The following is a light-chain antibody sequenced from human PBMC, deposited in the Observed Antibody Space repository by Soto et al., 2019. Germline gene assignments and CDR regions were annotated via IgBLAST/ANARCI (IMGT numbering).Light chain of an antibody. CDR3: QQYGSSPYT. J-gene: IGKJ2*01. V-gene: IGKV3-20*01. Sequence: DIVLTQSPGTLSLSPGERATLSCRASQSVNNMFLAWYQQKPDQAPRLLMYGTSNRATGIPDRFRGSGSGTDFTLIISRLEPEDFAMYYCQQYGSSPYTFGQGTKLEI. CDR1: QSVNNMF. CDR2: GTS.